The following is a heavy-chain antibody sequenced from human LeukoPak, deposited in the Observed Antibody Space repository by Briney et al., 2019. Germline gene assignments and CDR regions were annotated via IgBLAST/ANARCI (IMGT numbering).Heavy chain of an antibody. CDR3: TLLGGGDGPYNWFDP. V-gene: IGHV3-73*01. Sequence: GGSLRLSCAASGFSFSGSAMHWVRQASGKGLEWVGRIRNKANVYATAYAASVKGRFTISRDDSKNTAYLQMNSLKTEDTAVYYCTLLGGGDGPYNWFDPWGQGTLVTASS. CDR2: IRNKANVYAT. J-gene: IGHJ5*02. CDR1: GFSFSGSA. D-gene: IGHD1-26*01.